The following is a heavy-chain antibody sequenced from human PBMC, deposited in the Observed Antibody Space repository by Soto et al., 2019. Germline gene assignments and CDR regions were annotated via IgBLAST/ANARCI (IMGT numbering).Heavy chain of an antibody. V-gene: IGHV3-30*03. Sequence: QVQLVESGGGVVQPGRSLRLSCAASGFTFSNSGMHWVRQAPGKGLEWVAVISYDGSNKYYADSVKGRFTISRDNSMNTLYLQMNSLRAEDTAVYYCATDRYGSGWFPSNWGQGTLVTVSS. D-gene: IGHD6-19*01. J-gene: IGHJ4*02. CDR3: ATDRYGSGWFPSN. CDR2: ISYDGSNK. CDR1: GFTFSNSG.